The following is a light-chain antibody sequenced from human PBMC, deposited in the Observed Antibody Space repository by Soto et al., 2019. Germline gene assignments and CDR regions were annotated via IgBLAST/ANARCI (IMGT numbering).Light chain of an antibody. CDR3: SSYTSRSPLV. J-gene: IGLJ2*01. CDR1: SSDVGGYNY. Sequence: QSVLTQPASVSGSPGQSITISCTGTSSDVGGYNYVSWYQQHPGNAPKLMIYDVSNRPSGVSNRFSGSKCGNTASLTISGLQAEDEAAYYCSSYTSRSPLVFGGGTKVTVL. CDR2: DVS. V-gene: IGLV2-14*01.